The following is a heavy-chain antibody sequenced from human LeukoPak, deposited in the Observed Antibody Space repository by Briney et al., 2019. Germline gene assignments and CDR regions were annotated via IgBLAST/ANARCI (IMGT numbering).Heavy chain of an antibody. CDR3: ARGGTTFSTGLFDY. CDR2: IYYSGST. D-gene: IGHD1-7*01. J-gene: IGHJ4*02. V-gene: IGHV4-59*01. CDR1: GGSISSYY. Sequence: SETLSLTCTVSGGSISSYYWSWIRQPPGKGLEGSGYIYYSGSTNYNPSLKSRVTISVDTSKNQFSLKLSSVTAADTAVYYCARGGTTFSTGLFDYWGQGTLVTVSS.